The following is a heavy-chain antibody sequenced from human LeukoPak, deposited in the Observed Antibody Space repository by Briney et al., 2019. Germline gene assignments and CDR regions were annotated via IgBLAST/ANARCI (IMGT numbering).Heavy chain of an antibody. J-gene: IGHJ5*02. Sequence: SETLSLTCTVSGGSLSSYYWSWIRQPPGKGLEWIAYIYSSGSANYNPSLKSRVTISVDTSKNQFSLKLGSVTAADTAVYYCARGRWPRRGWFDPWGQGTLVTVSS. CDR1: GGSLSSYY. CDR2: IYSSGSA. V-gene: IGHV4-59*12. CDR3: ARGRWPRRGWFDP.